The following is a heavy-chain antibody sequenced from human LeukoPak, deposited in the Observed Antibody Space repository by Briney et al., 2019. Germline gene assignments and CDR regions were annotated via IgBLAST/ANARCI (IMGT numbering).Heavy chain of an antibody. J-gene: IGHJ6*03. CDR3: ARRWNYGRNYYIDV. V-gene: IGHV4-34*01. CDR1: GESLSTYY. Sequence: SETLSLTCAVYGESLSTYYWSWIRQTPGKGMEWIGEINDSGRTNYNPSLMSRVTVSVDTSKNQFSLRLTSVTATDTAVYYCARRWNYGRNYYIDVWGKGAAVSVSS. D-gene: IGHD1-7*01. CDR2: INDSGRT.